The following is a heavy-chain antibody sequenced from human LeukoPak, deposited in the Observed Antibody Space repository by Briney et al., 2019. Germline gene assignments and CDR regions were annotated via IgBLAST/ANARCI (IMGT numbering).Heavy chain of an antibody. D-gene: IGHD5-12*01. J-gene: IGHJ3*02. CDR3: ARDPLDISRWTNAFDI. Sequence: GGSLRLSCAASGFTFSSHGMNWVRQAPGKGLEWVSGISPSGGITYYTDSVKGRFTISRDNSKSTLHLQMNGLRAEDTAVCYCARDPLDISRWTNAFDIWGQGTTVIVS. CDR2: ISPSGGIT. V-gene: IGHV3-23*01. CDR1: GFTFSSHG.